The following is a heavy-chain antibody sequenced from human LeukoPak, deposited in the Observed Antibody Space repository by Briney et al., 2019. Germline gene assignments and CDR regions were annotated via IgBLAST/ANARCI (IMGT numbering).Heavy chain of an antibody. V-gene: IGHV4-39*01. D-gene: IGHD3-10*01. Sequence: PAETLSLTCTVSGGSISSSSYYWGWIRQPPGKGLEWIGCIYYSGSTYDNSSLKSRVTISVDTSKKQYSLKLSCVTAADTAAYYCANYVLLWFGGSYLDYWGQGTLVTVSS. CDR2: IYYSGST. J-gene: IGHJ4*02. CDR1: GGSISSSSYY. CDR3: ANYVLLWFGGSYLDY.